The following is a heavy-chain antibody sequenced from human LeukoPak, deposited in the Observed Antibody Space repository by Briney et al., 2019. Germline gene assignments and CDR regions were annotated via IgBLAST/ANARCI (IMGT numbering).Heavy chain of an antibody. D-gene: IGHD6-6*01. Sequence: GGSLRLSCAAAGFTFGSYGMHGVRQAPGKGLEWAAVISYDGSNKYYADSVRRRFTFYRDNSKNTLYLQMNSLRAEDTAVYYCARDLQIAARQGSYFDYWGQGTLVTVSS. CDR2: ISYDGSNK. CDR3: ARDLQIAARQGSYFDY. J-gene: IGHJ4*02. CDR1: GFTFGSYG. V-gene: IGHV3-30*03.